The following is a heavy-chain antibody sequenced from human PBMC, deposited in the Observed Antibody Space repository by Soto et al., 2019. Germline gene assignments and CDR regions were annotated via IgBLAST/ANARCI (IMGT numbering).Heavy chain of an antibody. V-gene: IGHV3-23*01. J-gene: IGHJ6*02. D-gene: IGHD6-13*01. CDR3: AQDLDGAAAGPTKFYGMDV. Sequence: VQLLESGGGLVRAGGSLRLSCAAYGFTFSIYAMSWVRQAPGKGLEWVSVISGSGDSTYYADSVRGRFTISRDNSKHTLYLQMNSLRAEDTAVYYCAQDLDGAAAGPTKFYGMDVWAKGPRSPSP. CDR1: GFTFSIYA. CDR2: ISGSGDST.